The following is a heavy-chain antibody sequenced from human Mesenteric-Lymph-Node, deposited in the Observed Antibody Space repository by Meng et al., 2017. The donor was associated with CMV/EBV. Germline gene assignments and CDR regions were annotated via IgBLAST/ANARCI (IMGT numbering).Heavy chain of an antibody. V-gene: IGHV3-23*01. J-gene: IGHJ6*02. CDR1: GFTFSSYA. D-gene: IGHD5-18*01. CDR3: AKGDSYGWDYYYGMDV. CDR2: ISGSGGST. Sequence: GESLKISCAASGFTFSSYAMSWVRQAPGKGLEWVSAISGSGGSTYYADSVKGRFTISRDNSKNTLYLQMNSLRAEDTAVYYCAKGDSYGWDYYYGMDVWGQGTTVTVSS.